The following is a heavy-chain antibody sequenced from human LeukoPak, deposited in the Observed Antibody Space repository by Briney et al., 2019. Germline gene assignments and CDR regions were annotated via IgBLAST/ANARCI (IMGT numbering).Heavy chain of an antibody. J-gene: IGHJ3*02. V-gene: IGHV4-59*11. CDR1: GGSISSHY. D-gene: IGHD4-17*01. Sequence: PSETLSLTCTVSGGSISSHYWTWIRQPPGKGLEWIGYISYSGSTNYNPSLKSRVTLSVDTSKNQFSLKLRSVTAADTAVYYCARDPTTVTKGFDIWGQGTMVTVSS. CDR2: ISYSGST. CDR3: ARDPTTVTKGFDI.